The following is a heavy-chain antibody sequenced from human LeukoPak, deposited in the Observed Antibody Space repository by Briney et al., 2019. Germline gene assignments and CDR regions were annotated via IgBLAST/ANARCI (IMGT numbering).Heavy chain of an antibody. J-gene: IGHJ4*02. CDR1: GFTFSISS. Sequence: GGSLRLSCAASGFTFSISSMNWVRQAPGKGLEWVSLISSTSSYIYYADSVKGRFTISRDNAKNSLYLQINSLRAEDTAVYYCARDLQGPVVPTAFGYWGQGTLVTVSS. CDR2: ISSTSSYI. D-gene: IGHD2-2*01. V-gene: IGHV3-21*01. CDR3: ARDLQGPVVPTAFGY.